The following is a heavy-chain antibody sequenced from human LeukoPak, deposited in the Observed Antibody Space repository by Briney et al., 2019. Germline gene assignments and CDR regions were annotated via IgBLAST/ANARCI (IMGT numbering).Heavy chain of an antibody. CDR1: GGTFSSYA. Sequence: SVKVSCKASGGTFSSYAISWVRQAPGQGLEWMGRIIPILGIANYAQKFRGRVTITADKSTSTAYMELSSLRSEDTAVYYCARWRATVNWFDPWGQGTLVTVSS. J-gene: IGHJ5*02. CDR3: ARWRATVNWFDP. V-gene: IGHV1-69*04. CDR2: IIPILGIA. D-gene: IGHD3-3*01.